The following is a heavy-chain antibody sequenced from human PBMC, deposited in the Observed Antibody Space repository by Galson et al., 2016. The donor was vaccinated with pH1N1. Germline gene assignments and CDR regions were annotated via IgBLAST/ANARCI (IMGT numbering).Heavy chain of an antibody. Sequence: TVKVSCKVSRHPLSDLSMHWVRQAPGKGLEWMGGFDLEDGETVSAQQFRDRVTMTEDASTDTAYMELNSRTSDDTAGYYCATPVRVNYVRPADYWGQGTLVIVSS. D-gene: IGHD3-16*01. CDR2: FDLEDGET. J-gene: IGHJ4*02. CDR3: ATPVRVNYVRPADY. V-gene: IGHV1-24*01. CDR1: RHPLSDLS.